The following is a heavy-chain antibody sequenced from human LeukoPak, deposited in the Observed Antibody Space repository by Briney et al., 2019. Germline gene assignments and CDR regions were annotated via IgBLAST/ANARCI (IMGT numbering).Heavy chain of an antibody. D-gene: IGHD2-2*01. Sequence: ASVKVSCKASGYTFTGYYMHWVRQAPGQGLEWMGWINPNSGGTNYAQKFQGRATMTMDPSISTAYMELSSLRSEDTAVYYCATSLWAVFDYWGQGTLVTVSS. CDR1: GYTFTGYY. CDR2: INPNSGGT. V-gene: IGHV1-2*02. CDR3: ATSLWAVFDY. J-gene: IGHJ4*02.